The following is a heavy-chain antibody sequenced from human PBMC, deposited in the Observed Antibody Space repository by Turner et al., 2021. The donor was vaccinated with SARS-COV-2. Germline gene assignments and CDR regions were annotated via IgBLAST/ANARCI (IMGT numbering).Heavy chain of an antibody. CDR2: IHFSGTT. CDR3: TRELGYCSDGSCRFEYDY. D-gene: IGHD2-15*01. J-gene: IGHJ4*02. V-gene: IGHV4-59*01. Sequence: QVQLQESGPGLVKPSATLSLTCTVSGASISGSYWSWVRQPPGKELEWIGYIHFSGTTNYNPSLRSRVTISLDTSKSQFSLHLRSVTAADTAVYYCTRELGYCSDGSCRFEYDYWGQGTLVTVSS. CDR1: GASISGSY.